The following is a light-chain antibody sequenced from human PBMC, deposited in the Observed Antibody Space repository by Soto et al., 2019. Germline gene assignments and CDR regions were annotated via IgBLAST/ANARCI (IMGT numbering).Light chain of an antibody. Sequence: DTMFTQSPGTLSLSPGEGATLSCRASQSVSSSYIAWYQQRPGQTPSLLIYGASTRATGIPDRFSGSGSGTHFTLTISRLEPGDFAVYYCQHFGGTTFTFGQGTRLEI. J-gene: IGKJ5*01. V-gene: IGKV3-20*01. CDR1: QSVSSSY. CDR2: GAS. CDR3: QHFGGTTFT.